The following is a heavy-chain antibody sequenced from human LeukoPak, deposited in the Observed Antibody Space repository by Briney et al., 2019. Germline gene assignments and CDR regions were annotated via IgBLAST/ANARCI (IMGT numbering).Heavy chain of an antibody. CDR1: GYTLTELS. V-gene: IGHV1-24*01. J-gene: IGHJ4*02. CDR3: ATGGYDSSGLYFDY. Sequence: ASVKVSCKVSGYTLTELSVHWVRQALGKGLEWMGTFDPEDGETIYAQKFQGRVTMTEDTSTDTAYMELSSLRSEDAAVYYCATGGYDSSGLYFDYWGQGTLVTVSS. D-gene: IGHD3-22*01. CDR2: FDPEDGET.